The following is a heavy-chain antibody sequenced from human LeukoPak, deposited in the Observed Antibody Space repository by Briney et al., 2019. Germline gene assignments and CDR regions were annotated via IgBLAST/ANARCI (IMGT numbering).Heavy chain of an antibody. CDR2: IRSKHYGGTT. V-gene: IGHV3-49*04. Sequence: PGGSLRLSCAASGFTFSSYAMSWVRQAPGEGLEWVGFIRSKHYGGTTDYAASVNGRFTISRDDSKSITYLQMNSLKTEDTAVYYCTPETSVVIGATAKFDYWGQGTLVTVSS. CDR1: GFTFSSYA. J-gene: IGHJ4*02. D-gene: IGHD1-14*01. CDR3: TPETSVVIGATAKFDY.